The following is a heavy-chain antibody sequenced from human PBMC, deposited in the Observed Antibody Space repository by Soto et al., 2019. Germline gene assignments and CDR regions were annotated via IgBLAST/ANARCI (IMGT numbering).Heavy chain of an antibody. J-gene: IGHJ4*02. CDR1: GFTLADYA. V-gene: IGHV3-9*01. D-gene: IGHD5-12*01. CDR2: ISWNSGSI. Sequence: GGSLRLSCAASGFTLADYAMHWVRQAPGKGLEWVSGISWNSGSIGYADSVKGRFTISRDNAKNSLSLQMNSLRAEDTALYYCAKAWDGYNSVESWGQGILVTVSS. CDR3: AKAWDGYNSVES.